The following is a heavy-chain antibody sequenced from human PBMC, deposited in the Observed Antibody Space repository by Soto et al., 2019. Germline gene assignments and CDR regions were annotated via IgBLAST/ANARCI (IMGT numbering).Heavy chain of an antibody. CDR1: GYSFSDYW. J-gene: IGHJ5*02. CDR2: IYPGDSDT. V-gene: IGHV5-51*01. CDR3: ARRRQYCGTSTCRFDT. Sequence: ESLKISCKASGYSFSDYWIGWVRQMPGRGLEWMGIIYPGDSDTRYSASFQGQVTISADKSISTTFLQWSSLKASDTAMYYCARRRQYCGTSTCRFDTWGQGTLVTVSS. D-gene: IGHD2-21*01.